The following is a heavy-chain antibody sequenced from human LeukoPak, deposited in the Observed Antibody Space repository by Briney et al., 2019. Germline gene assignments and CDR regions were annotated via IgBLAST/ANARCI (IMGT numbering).Heavy chain of an antibody. V-gene: IGHV3-7*01. Sequence: GGSLRLSCAASGFTFSSYWMSWVRQAPGKGLEWVANIKQDGSEKYYLDSVEGRFTISRDNAKNSLYLQMNSLRAEDAAVYYCARGLPYYMDVWGKGTTVTVSS. CDR2: IKQDGSEK. J-gene: IGHJ6*03. D-gene: IGHD5-12*01. CDR1: GFTFSSYW. CDR3: ARGLPYYMDV.